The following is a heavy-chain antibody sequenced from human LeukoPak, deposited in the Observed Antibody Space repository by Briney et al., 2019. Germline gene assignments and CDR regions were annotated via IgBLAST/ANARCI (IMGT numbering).Heavy chain of an antibody. CDR2: IIPIFGTA. V-gene: IGHV1-69*13. D-gene: IGHD4-17*01. CDR3: ARPRGDYIAYYYYGMDV. J-gene: IGHJ6*02. CDR1: GGTFSSYA. Sequence: SVKVSCKASGGTFSSYAISWVRQAPGQELEWMGGIIPIFGTANYAQKFQGRVTITADESTSTAYMELSSLRSEDTAVYYCARPRGDYIAYYYYGMDVWGQGTTVTVSS.